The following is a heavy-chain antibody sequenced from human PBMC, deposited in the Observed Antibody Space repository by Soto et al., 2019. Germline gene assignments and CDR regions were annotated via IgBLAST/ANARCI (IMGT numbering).Heavy chain of an antibody. Sequence: ASVKVSCKASGYTFTSYGISWVRQAPGQGLEWMGWISAYNGNTNYAQKLQGRVTMTTDASTSTAYMELRSLRSDDTAVYYCARDPDGANWFDPWGQGTLVTVSS. CDR3: ARDPDGANWFDP. CDR2: ISAYNGNT. CDR1: GYTFTSYG. J-gene: IGHJ5*02. V-gene: IGHV1-18*04. D-gene: IGHD3-16*01.